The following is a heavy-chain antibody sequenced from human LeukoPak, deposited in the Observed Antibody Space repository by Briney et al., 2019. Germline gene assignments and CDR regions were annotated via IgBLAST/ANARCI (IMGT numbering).Heavy chain of an antibody. CDR2: ISESSNTI. V-gene: IGHV3-48*01. CDR3: ARACGGASCYDTPDFDC. CDR1: GYSFTTYD. J-gene: IGHJ4*02. D-gene: IGHD2-2*01. Sequence: GGSLRLSCVASGYSFTTYDMNWVRQSPGKGLEWVSHISESSNTIHYADSVKVPFTISRDNSRRSLYLQMNSLRAEDTGVYYCARACGGASCYDTPDFDCWGQGTLVTVAS.